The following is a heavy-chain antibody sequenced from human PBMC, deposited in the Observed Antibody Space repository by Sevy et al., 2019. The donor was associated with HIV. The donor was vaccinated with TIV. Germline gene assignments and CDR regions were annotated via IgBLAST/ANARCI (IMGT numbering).Heavy chain of an antibody. D-gene: IGHD2-21*01. CDR3: ARVDSCGGDCYFSDY. CDR1: GYTFTSYD. J-gene: IGHJ4*02. V-gene: IGHV1-46*01. Sequence: ASVKVSCKASGYTFTSYDVQWVRQAPGQGLECMGIISPGAGGTNYAQNFQGRVTLTRDTSTTTVYMELSRLRYEDTAVYYCARVDSCGGDCYFSDYWGQGTLVTVSS. CDR2: ISPGAGGT.